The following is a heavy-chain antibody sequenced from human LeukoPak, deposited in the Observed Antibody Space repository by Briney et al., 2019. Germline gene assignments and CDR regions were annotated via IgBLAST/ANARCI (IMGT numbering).Heavy chain of an antibody. D-gene: IGHD6-13*01. CDR2: IIPIFGTA. CDR1: GGTFSSYA. Sequence: SVKVSCKASGGTFSSYAISWVRQAPGQGLEWMGGIIPIFGTADYAQKFQGRVTITADKSTSTAYMELSSLRSEDTAVYYCARRWIPSPGIAAAGSAFDIWGQGTMVTVSS. CDR3: ARRWIPSPGIAAAGSAFDI. J-gene: IGHJ3*02. V-gene: IGHV1-69*06.